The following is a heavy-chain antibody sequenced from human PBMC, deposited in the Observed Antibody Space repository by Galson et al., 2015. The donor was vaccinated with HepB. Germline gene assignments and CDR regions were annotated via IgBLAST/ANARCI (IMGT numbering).Heavy chain of an antibody. J-gene: IGHJ3*02. CDR2: TYYRSQWYN. V-gene: IGHV6-1*01. Sequence: CAISGDSVSSNSATWNRIRQSPSRGLEWLGRTYYRSQWYNDYAVSVKSRITINPDTSKNQFSLQLNSVTPEDTAMYYCARDSGLVTHDAFDIWGQGTTVTVSS. CDR3: ARDSGLVTHDAFDI. D-gene: IGHD2-21*02. CDR1: GDSVSSNSAT.